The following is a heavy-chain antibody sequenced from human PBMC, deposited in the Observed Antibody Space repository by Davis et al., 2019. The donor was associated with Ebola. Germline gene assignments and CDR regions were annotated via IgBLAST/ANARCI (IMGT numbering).Heavy chain of an antibody. CDR1: GGSFSGYY. CDR3: ARPHTSGWGDPFDV. J-gene: IGHJ3*01. D-gene: IGHD6-19*01. CDR2: TYYSGTT. V-gene: IGHV4-59*04. Sequence: SETLSLTCAVYGGSFSGYYWSWIRQPPERELEWIGSTYYSGTTFYNPSLKSRLTMSVDTSKNEFSLKMSSVTAADTAVYYCARPHTSGWGDPFDVWGQGTMVIVSS.